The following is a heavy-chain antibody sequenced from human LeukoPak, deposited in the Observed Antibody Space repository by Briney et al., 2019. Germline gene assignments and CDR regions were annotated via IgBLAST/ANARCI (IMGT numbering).Heavy chain of an antibody. CDR3: ARHTGPYYGSGSYGLDV. V-gene: IGHV3-21*01. CDR2: ISSSSTSI. D-gene: IGHD3-10*01. J-gene: IGHJ6*02. CDR1: GFTFSSYS. Sequence: GGSLRLSCAASGFTFSSYSMNWVRQAPGKGLEWVSSISSSSTSIYYADSVKGRFTTSRDNAKNSLYLQLNSLRAEDAAVYYCARHTGPYYGSGSYGLDVWGPGTTVIVSS.